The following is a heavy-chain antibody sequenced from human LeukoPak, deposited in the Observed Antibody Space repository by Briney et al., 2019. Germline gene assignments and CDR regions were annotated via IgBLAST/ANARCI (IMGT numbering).Heavy chain of an antibody. CDR3: ARDAFGDFWSGYYYYYYYYMDV. V-gene: IGHV1-2*02. CDR2: INPNSGGT. CDR1: GYTFTGYY. J-gene: IGHJ6*03. Sequence: RASVKVSCKASGYTFTGYYMHWVRQAPGQGLEWMGWINPNSGGTNYAQKFQGRVTMTRDTSISTAYMELSRLRSDDTAVYYCARDAFGDFWSGYYYYYYYYMDVWGKGTTVTVSS. D-gene: IGHD3-3*01.